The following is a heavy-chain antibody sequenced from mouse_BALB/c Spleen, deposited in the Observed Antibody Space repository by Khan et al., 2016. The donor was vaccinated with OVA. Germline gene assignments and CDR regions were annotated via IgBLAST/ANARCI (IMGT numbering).Heavy chain of an antibody. D-gene: IGHD2-3*01. CDR1: GFNIKDTY. Sequence: VQLQQSGAELVKPGASVKLSCTASGFNIKDTYLHWVKQRPEQGLEWIGRIAPANGNTQYDPKFQGKATLPSATSSNTSYLQLNSLTSEDTAVYYCARPSYDPRDFEVWGAGTTVTVSS. CDR3: ARPSYDPRDFEV. V-gene: IGHV14-3*02. J-gene: IGHJ1*01. CDR2: IAPANGNT.